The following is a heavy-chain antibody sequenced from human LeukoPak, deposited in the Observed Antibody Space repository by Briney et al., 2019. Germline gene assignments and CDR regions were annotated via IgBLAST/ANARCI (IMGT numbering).Heavy chain of an antibody. CDR2: ISAYKGNT. V-gene: IGHV1-18*01. CDR3: ASVLGSPYYYDSSAYLDY. Sequence: ASVKVSCKASANTFTSYTISWVRQAPGQGLEWMGWISAYKGNTNYAQKLQGRVTMTTDTSTSTAYMELRSLRSDDTAVYYCASVLGSPYYYDSSAYLDYWGQGTLVTVSS. CDR1: ANTFTSYT. D-gene: IGHD3-22*01. J-gene: IGHJ4*02.